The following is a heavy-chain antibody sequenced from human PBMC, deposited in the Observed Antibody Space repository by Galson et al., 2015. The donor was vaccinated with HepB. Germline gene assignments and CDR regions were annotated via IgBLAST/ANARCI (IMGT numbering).Heavy chain of an antibody. CDR2: VSCEGTNT. CDR3: AKDIGGATTGYYFDY. J-gene: IGHJ4*02. CDR1: GFTFGVYN. V-gene: IGHV3-43*01. Sequence: SLRLSCAASGFTFGVYNLHWGRQAPAKGMEWVSLVSCEGTNTYYADSVKGRFLVTRDNAKNSLYLQMNSLRTEDTALYYCAKDIGGATTGYYFDYWGQGTLVTVSS. D-gene: IGHD1-26*01.